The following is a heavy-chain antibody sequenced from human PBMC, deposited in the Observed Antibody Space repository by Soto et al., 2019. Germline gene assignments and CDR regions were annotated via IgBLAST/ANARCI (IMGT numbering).Heavy chain of an antibody. Sequence: EVQLVESGGGLVQPGGSLRLSCAASGFTFSSYSMNWVRQAPGKGLEWVSSIRSSGGAIYYADFVKGRFTISRDNAKNSLYLQMNSLRDDDTAAYFCARDAWSGPALSDSWGQGTLVTVSS. CDR1: GFTFSSYS. V-gene: IGHV3-48*02. J-gene: IGHJ4*02. D-gene: IGHD3-3*01. CDR3: ARDAWSGPALSDS. CDR2: IRSSGGAI.